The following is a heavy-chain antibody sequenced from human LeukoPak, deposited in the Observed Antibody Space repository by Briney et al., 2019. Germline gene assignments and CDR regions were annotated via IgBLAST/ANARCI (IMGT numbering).Heavy chain of an antibody. CDR3: AKESGYYHY. D-gene: IGHD3-3*01. J-gene: IGHJ4*02. V-gene: IGHV3-53*01. CDR1: GFSVNNNY. CDR2: IYGGGDT. Sequence: GGSLRLSCAASGFSVNNNYVNWVRQAPGKGLEWVSIIYGGGDTSYADSVNGRFTISRDNSKNTVYLQMNSLRAEDTAVYYCAKESGYYHYWGQGTQVTVSS.